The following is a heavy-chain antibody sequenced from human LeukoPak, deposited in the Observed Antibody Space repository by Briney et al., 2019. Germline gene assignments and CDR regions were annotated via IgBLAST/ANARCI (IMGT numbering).Heavy chain of an antibody. CDR2: ISGSGGST. V-gene: IGHV3-23*01. Sequence: GGSLRLSCAASGFTFSSYAMSWVRQAPGKGLEWVSAISGSGGSTYYADSVKGRFTISRDNSKNTLYLQMNSLRAEDTAVYYCAKTPLPWFGESPDSYFDYWGQGTLVTVSS. CDR1: GFTFSSYA. J-gene: IGHJ4*02. CDR3: AKTPLPWFGESPDSYFDY. D-gene: IGHD3-10*01.